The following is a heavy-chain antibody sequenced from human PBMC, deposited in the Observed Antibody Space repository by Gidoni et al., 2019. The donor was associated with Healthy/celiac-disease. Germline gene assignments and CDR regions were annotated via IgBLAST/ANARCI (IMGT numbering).Heavy chain of an antibody. CDR3: ARVGRYCSSTSCYTGAFDI. CDR2: IYTSGST. J-gene: IGHJ3*02. Sequence: QVQLQESGPGLVKPSQTLSLTCPFPGGPISRGSSYWSWIRQPAGKGLEWIGRIYTSGSTNYNPSLKSRVTISVDTSKNQFSLKLSSVTAADTAVYYCARVGRYCSSTSCYTGAFDIWGQGTMVTVSS. D-gene: IGHD2-2*02. CDR1: GGPISRGSSY. V-gene: IGHV4-61*02.